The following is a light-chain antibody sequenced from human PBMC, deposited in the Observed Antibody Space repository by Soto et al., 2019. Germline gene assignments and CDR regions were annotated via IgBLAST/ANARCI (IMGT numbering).Light chain of an antibody. Sequence: QSVLTQPPSVSAAPGQKVTISCSGSSSNIGGNSVSWYRHLPGTAPKLLIYDNNKRPSGIPDRFSGSRSGTSATLGITGLQAGDEGDYYCGGWDSSLSVVVFGGGTKVAVL. CDR2: DNN. CDR1: SSNIGGNS. J-gene: IGLJ3*02. V-gene: IGLV1-51*01. CDR3: GGWDSSLSVVV.